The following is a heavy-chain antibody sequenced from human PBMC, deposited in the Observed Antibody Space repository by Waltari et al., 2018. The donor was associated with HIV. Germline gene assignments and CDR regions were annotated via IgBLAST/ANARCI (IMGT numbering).Heavy chain of an antibody. CDR2: VYSTGNT. J-gene: IGHJ6*02. CDR3: AKWAGGGFYWDGMDV. D-gene: IGHD2-15*01. Sequence: QVHLQESGPGLVKPSETLSLTCTVSGGSISSFHYSWIRQPPGQGLEWIGYVYSTGNTDYNPSLKGRVTISLDTSKNQFSLKLSSVTAADTAVYYCAKWAGGGFYWDGMDVWGQGTTVTVSS. V-gene: IGHV4-59*01. CDR1: GGSISSFH.